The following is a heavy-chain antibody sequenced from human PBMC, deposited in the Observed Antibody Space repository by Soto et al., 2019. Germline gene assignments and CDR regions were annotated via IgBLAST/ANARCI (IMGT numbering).Heavy chain of an antibody. CDR1: GLTFSISW. J-gene: IGHJ3*02. CDR2: INPAGNVP. Sequence: VQLVESGGGLVQPGESLRLSCTASGLTFSISWMTWVRQAPGEGLEWVSNINPAGNVPHYADSVKERFTISRDNAKNSLFLQMSGLRVEDTAVYYCATANTPYAFDMWGQGTMVTVSS. V-gene: IGHV3-7*01. CDR3: ATANTPYAFDM.